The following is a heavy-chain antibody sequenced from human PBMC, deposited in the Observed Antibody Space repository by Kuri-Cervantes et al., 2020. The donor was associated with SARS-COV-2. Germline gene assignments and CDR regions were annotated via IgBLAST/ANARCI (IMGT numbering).Heavy chain of an antibody. J-gene: IGHJ6*02. V-gene: IGHV3-15*07. D-gene: IGHD2-15*01. CDR1: GFTFSNAW. CDR2: IKSKTDGGTT. Sequence: GESLKISCAASGFTFSNAWTNWVRQAPGKGLEWVGRIKSKTDGGTTDYAAPVKGRFTISRDDSKNTLYLQMNSLKTEDTAVYYCTRCSGGSCYSVYYYYGMDVWGQGTTVTVSS. CDR3: TRCSGGSCYSVYYYYGMDV.